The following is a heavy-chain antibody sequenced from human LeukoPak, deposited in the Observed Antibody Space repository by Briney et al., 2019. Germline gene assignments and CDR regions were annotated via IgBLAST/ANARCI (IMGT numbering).Heavy chain of an antibody. J-gene: IGHJ4*02. Sequence: GGSLRLSCAASRFTFSNYGVNRVRQAPGKGLEWVSYINSRSSTIYYADSVKGRFTISRDNAKNSLYLQMNSLRAEDTAVYYCARLIQLVDYWGQGTLVTVSS. D-gene: IGHD5-18*01. CDR2: INSRSSTI. CDR1: RFTFSNYG. CDR3: ARLIQLVDY. V-gene: IGHV3-48*01.